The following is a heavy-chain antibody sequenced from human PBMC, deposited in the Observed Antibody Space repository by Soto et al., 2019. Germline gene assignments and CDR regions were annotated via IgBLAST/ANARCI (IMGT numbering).Heavy chain of an antibody. CDR3: AKGDGTMVRGVNINYYYYGMDV. D-gene: IGHD3-10*01. Sequence: QVQLVESGGGVVQPGRSLRLSCAASGFTFSSYGMHWVRQAPGKGLEWVAVISYDGSNKYYADSVKGRFTISRDNSKNTLYLQMNSLRAEDTAVYYCAKGDGTMVRGVNINYYYYGMDVWGQGTTVTVSS. V-gene: IGHV3-30*18. CDR1: GFTFSSYG. J-gene: IGHJ6*02. CDR2: ISYDGSNK.